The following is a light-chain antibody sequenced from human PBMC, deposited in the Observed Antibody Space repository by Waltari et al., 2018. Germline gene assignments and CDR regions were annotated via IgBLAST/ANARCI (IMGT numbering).Light chain of an antibody. V-gene: IGKV1-33*01. J-gene: IGKJ3*01. CDR1: QPITNY. Sequence: DIQLTQSPSPLSASVGDRITITCRASQPITNYLNWYQQKAGKAPELLIHDASNLEAGVPSRFSGSQSGTEFTLTISSLQPEDIATYYCQRYDNLPIFAFGPGTKVDIK. CDR3: QRYDNLPIFA. CDR2: DAS.